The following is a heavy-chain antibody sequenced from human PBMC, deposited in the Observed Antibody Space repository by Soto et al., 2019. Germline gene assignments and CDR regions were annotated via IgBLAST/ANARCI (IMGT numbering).Heavy chain of an antibody. V-gene: IGHV1-69*01. Sequence: QVQLVQSGAEVKEPGSSVRVSCKASGGTFANFIMNWVRQTPGQGLEWMGGIVPMFGTPTYAEKFKGRVTTSANGSPSTAYKESTSLRSEDTAVYNCARNLTYSGTLSQYPDIDDWGQGTTVTVS. J-gene: IGHJ6*02. CDR3: ARNLTYSGTLSQYPDIDD. CDR2: IVPMFGTP. CDR1: GGTFANFI. D-gene: IGHD6-13*01.